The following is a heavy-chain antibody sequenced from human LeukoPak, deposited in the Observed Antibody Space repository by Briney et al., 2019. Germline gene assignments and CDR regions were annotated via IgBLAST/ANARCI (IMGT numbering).Heavy chain of an antibody. Sequence: GASVKVSCKVSGYTLTELSMHWVRQAPGKGLEWMGGFDPEDGETIYAQKFQGRVTMTEDTSTDTAYMELSSLRSEDTAVYYCARGIVVVVAATGGTYYYGMDVWGQGTTVTVSS. D-gene: IGHD2-15*01. CDR1: GYTLTELS. V-gene: IGHV1-24*01. CDR2: FDPEDGET. CDR3: ARGIVVVVAATGGTYYYGMDV. J-gene: IGHJ6*02.